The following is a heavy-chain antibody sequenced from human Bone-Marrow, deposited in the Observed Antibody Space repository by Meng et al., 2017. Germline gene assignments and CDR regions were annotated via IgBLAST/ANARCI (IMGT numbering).Heavy chain of an antibody. J-gene: IGHJ4*02. V-gene: IGHV4-61*01. Sequence: QMQLQESGPGLVRPSETLSLTGPVSGGSVNSGSYAWSWIRQPPGKGLEWIGNIYYSGTTNYNPSLKSRVTISIDASKNQFSLMLSSLTAADTAVYYCARGQYYWGQGTLVTVSS. CDR2: IYYSGTT. CDR1: GGSVNSGSYA. CDR3: ARGQYY.